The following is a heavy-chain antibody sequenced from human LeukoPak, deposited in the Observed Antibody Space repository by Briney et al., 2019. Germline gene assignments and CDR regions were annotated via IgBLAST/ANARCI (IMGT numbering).Heavy chain of an antibody. J-gene: IGHJ4*02. D-gene: IGHD5-18*01. CDR2: FSADGINI. CDR3: ARARRGIQLWPYYFDY. Sequence: GGSLRLSCAASGFPFSIYGMHWVCQAPGKGLEWVALFSADGINIYYADSVKGRFTISRDNSKNTLYLQMNSLRAEDTAVYYCARARRGIQLWPYYFDYWGQGTLVTVSS. V-gene: IGHV3-30*03. CDR1: GFPFSIYG.